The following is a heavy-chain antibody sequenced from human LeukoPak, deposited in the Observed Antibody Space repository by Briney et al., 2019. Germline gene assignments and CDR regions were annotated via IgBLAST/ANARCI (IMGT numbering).Heavy chain of an antibody. V-gene: IGHV3-21*01. D-gene: IGHD3-22*01. J-gene: IGHJ4*02. CDR3: AREIPYYYDSSGPDY. CDR2: ISSSSYI. CDR1: GFTFSSYS. Sequence: PGGSLRLSCAASGFTFSSYSMNWVRQAPGKGLEWVSSISSSSYIYYADSVKGRFTISRDNAKNSLYLQMNSLRAEDTAVYYCAREIPYYYDSSGPDYWGQGTLVTVSS.